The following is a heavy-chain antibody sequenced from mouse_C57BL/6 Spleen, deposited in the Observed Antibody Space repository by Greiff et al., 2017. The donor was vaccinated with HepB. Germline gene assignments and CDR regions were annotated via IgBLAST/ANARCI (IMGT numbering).Heavy chain of an antibody. D-gene: IGHD2-2*01. J-gene: IGHJ1*03. CDR1: GYTFTSYW. Sequence: VQLQQSGAELVMPGASVKLSCKASGYTFTSYWMHWVMQRPGQGLEWIGEIDPSDSYTNYNQKFKGKSTLTVDKSSSTAYMQLSSLTSEDSAVYYCALMVTKYWYFDVWGTGTTVTVSS. V-gene: IGHV1-69*01. CDR2: IDPSDSYT. CDR3: ALMVTKYWYFDV.